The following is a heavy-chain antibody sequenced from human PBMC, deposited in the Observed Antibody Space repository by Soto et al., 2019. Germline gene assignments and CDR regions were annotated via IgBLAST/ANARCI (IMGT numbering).Heavy chain of an antibody. Sequence: ASVKVSCKASGYTFTSYAMNWVRQAPGQGLEWMGWINTNTGNPTYAQGFTGRFVFSLDTSVITAYLQICSLKAEDTAVYYCARGIAHYDILTRFDYYYYMDVWGKGTTVTVSS. CDR2: INTNTGNP. CDR3: ARGIAHYDILTRFDYYYYMDV. V-gene: IGHV7-4-1*01. CDR1: GYTFTSYA. D-gene: IGHD3-9*01. J-gene: IGHJ6*03.